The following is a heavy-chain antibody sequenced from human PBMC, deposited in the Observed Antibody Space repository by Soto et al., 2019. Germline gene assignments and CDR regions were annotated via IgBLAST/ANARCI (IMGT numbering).Heavy chain of an antibody. D-gene: IGHD5-18*01. CDR3: ARDRYSYGYGPIYYFDY. CDR1: GGSISSGGYS. Sequence: TLSLTCAVSGGSISSGGYSWSWIRQPPGKGLEWIGYIYHSGSTYYNPSLKSRVTISVDRSKNQFSLKLSSVTAADTAVYYCARDRYSYGYGPIYYFDYWGQGTLVTVSS. CDR2: IYHSGST. V-gene: IGHV4-30-2*01. J-gene: IGHJ4*02.